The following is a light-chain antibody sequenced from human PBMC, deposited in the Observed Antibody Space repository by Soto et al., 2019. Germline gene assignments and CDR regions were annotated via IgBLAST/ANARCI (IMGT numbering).Light chain of an antibody. CDR3: QQYNNWPQT. Sequence: EIVMTQSPATLSVSPGERATLSCRASQSVSSNLAWYQQKPGQAPRLLIYGASTRATGIPARFSGSGSGTEFILTISSLQSEDFAVYSCQQYNNWPQTFGQGTKLEIK. CDR2: GAS. CDR1: QSVSSN. J-gene: IGKJ2*01. V-gene: IGKV3-15*01.